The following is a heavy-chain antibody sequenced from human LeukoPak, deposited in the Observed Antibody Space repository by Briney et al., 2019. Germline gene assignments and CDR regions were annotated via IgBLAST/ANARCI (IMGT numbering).Heavy chain of an antibody. CDR1: GFTFDDYG. D-gene: IGHD3-10*01. CDR3: ARVSSKATVRGLITKKNYYYYYMDV. J-gene: IGHJ6*03. V-gene: IGHV3-20*04. CDR2: INWNGGST. Sequence: GGSLRLSCAASGFTFDDYGMSWVRQAPGKGLEWVSGINWNGGSTGYEDSVKGRFTISRDNAKNSLYLQMNSLRAEDTAVYYCARVSSKATVRGLITKKNYYYYYMDVWGKGTTVTISS.